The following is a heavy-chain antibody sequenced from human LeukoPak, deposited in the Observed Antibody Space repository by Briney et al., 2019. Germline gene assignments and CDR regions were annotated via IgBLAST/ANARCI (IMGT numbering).Heavy chain of an antibody. Sequence: PGGSLGLSCAASGFTFSSYVMSWVRQAPGKGREWVGFIKSNASGWTTEYAASVTVTFTISSDDSKSIDYLKMNSLKTEDTAVYYCTRVGRRITMVRGVIGPAYYFDYWGQGTLVTVSS. D-gene: IGHD3-10*01. CDR3: TRVGRRITMVRGVIGPAYYFDY. CDR2: IKSNASGWTT. V-gene: IGHV3-49*04. J-gene: IGHJ4*02. CDR1: GFTFSSYV.